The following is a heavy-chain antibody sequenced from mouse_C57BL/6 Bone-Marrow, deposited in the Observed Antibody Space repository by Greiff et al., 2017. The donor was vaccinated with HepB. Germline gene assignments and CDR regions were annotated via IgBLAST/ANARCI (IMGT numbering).Heavy chain of an antibody. J-gene: IGHJ4*01. D-gene: IGHD2-3*01. V-gene: IGHV6-3*01. Sequence: EVKVEESGGGLVQPGGSMKLSCVASGFTFSNYWMNWVRQSPEKGLEWVAQIRLKSDNYATHYAESVKGRFTISRDDSKSSVYLQMNNLRAEDTGIYYCTEGWLLYYYAMDYWGQGTSVTVSS. CDR1: GFTFSNYW. CDR2: IRLKSDNYAT. CDR3: TEGWLLYYYAMDY.